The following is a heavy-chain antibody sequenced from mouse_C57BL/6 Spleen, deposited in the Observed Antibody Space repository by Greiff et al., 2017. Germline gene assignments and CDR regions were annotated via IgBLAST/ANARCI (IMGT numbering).Heavy chain of an antibody. V-gene: IGHV1-9*01. J-gene: IGHJ1*03. CDR3: ARFTTVVAPSYFDV. D-gene: IGHD1-1*01. CDR1: GYTFTGYW. Sequence: QVQLQQSGAELMKPGASVKLSCKATGYTFTGYWIEWVKQRPGHGLELIGEILPGSGSTNYNEKFKGKATFPADTSSNTAYMQLSSLTTEDSAIYYCARFTTVVAPSYFDVWGTGTTVTVSS. CDR2: ILPGSGST.